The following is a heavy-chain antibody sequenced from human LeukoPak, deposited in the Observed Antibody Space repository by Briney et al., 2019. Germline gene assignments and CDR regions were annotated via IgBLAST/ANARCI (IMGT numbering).Heavy chain of an antibody. J-gene: IGHJ4*02. CDR1: GVSISSGDYY. D-gene: IGHD3-16*02. CDR2: IYYSGST. CDR3: AREGDFVWGDYRPIWKD. V-gene: IGHV4-30-4*01. Sequence: SQTLSLTRTVSGVSISSGDYYWSWIRQPPGKGLELIGNIYYSGSTNYNPSLKSRVAISVDTSKNQFSLKLSSVTAADTAVYYCAREGDFVWGDYRPIWKDWGQGTLVIVSS.